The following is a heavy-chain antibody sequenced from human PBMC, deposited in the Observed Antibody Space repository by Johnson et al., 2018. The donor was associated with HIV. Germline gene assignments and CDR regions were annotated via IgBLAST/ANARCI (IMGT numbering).Heavy chain of an antibody. CDR1: GFTFSYYG. CDR3: AKVRRGSSWYIAFDI. V-gene: IGHV3-33*06. D-gene: IGHD6-13*01. Sequence: QVQLVESGGGVVQPGRSLRLSCAASGFTFSYYGMHWVRQAPGKGLEWVAVIWYDGSNKYYADSVKGRFTISRDNSKNTLYLQMNSLRAEDTAVYYCAKVRRGSSWYIAFDIWGQGTMVTVSS. CDR2: IWYDGSNK. J-gene: IGHJ3*02.